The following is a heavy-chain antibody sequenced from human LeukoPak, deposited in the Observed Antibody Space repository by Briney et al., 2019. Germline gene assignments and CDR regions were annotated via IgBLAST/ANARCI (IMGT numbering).Heavy chain of an antibody. J-gene: IGHJ5*02. CDR1: GYSISSGYY. CDR3: ARGPSSGRPTPWFDP. Sequence: SETLSLTCSVSGYSISSGYYWGCIRQSPGKGLEWIGSIYHSGTTDYNPSLKSRVTISVDTSKNQFSLKLSSVTAADTAVYYCARGPSSGRPTPWFDPWGQGTLVTVSS. CDR2: IYHSGTT. V-gene: IGHV4-38-2*02. D-gene: IGHD1-26*01.